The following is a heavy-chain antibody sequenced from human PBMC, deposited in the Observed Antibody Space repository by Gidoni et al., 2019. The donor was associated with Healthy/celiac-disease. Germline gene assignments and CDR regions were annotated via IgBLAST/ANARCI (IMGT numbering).Heavy chain of an antibody. CDR1: GGTFSSYA. J-gene: IGHJ4*02. CDR3: ARDPGSIAVAGTRDY. D-gene: IGHD6-19*01. CDR2: IIPILGIA. V-gene: IGHV1-69*04. Sequence: QVQLVQSGAEVKKPGSSVKVSCKASGGTFSSYAISWVRQAPGQGLEWMGRIIPILGIANYAQKFQGRVTITADKSTSTAYMELSSLRSEDTAVYYCARDPGSIAVAGTRDYWGQGTLVTVSS.